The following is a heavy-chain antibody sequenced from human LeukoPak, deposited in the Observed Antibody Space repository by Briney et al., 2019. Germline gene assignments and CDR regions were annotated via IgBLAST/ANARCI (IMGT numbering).Heavy chain of an antibody. D-gene: IGHD3-10*01. CDR3: ARNGWGSGSYRFY. Sequence: SETLSLTCEVSGASLSGYYWSWIRQAPGKGLEWIGEISHSGSTNYNPSLKSRVTISAHTSKNQFSLKLSSVIGADTAVYFCARNGWGSGSYRFYWGQGTLVTVSA. CDR2: ISHSGST. CDR1: GASLSGYY. V-gene: IGHV4-34*01. J-gene: IGHJ4*02.